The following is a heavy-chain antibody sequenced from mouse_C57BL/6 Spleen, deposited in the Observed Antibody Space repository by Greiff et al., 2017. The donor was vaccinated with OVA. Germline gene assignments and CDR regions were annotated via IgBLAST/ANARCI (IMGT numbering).Heavy chain of an antibody. Sequence: EVQLQQSGAELVRPGASVKLSCTASGFNIKDYYMHWVKQRPEQGLEWIGRIDPEDGDTEYAPKFQGKATMTADTSSNTAYLQLSSLTSEDTAVYYCTTKEGNYSPYYFDYWGQGTTLTVSS. D-gene: IGHD2-12*01. CDR1: GFNIKDYY. V-gene: IGHV14-1*01. CDR2: IDPEDGDT. CDR3: TTKEGNYSPYYFDY. J-gene: IGHJ2*01.